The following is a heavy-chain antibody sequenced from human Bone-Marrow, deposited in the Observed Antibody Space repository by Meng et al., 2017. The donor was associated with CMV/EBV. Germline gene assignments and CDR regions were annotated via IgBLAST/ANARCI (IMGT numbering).Heavy chain of an antibody. CDR2: IIPIFGTA. D-gene: IGHD3-3*01. J-gene: IGHJ4*02. Sequence: AAAGTFSSYAISWVLQAPGQGLEWMGGIIPIFGTANYAQKFQGRVTITADTSTSTAYMELRSLRSDDTAVYYCARVGIFGVVTPFDYWGQGTLVTVSS. CDR3: ARVGIFGVVTPFDY. V-gene: IGHV1-69*06. CDR1: AGTFSSYA.